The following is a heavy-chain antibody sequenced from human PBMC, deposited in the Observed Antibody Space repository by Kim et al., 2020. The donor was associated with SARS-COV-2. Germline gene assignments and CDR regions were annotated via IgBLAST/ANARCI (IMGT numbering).Heavy chain of an antibody. CDR3: VRDRMGGAFDI. D-gene: IGHD3-16*01. J-gene: IGHJ3*02. Sequence: GGSLRLFCATSGFTFSAYDMNWVRQAPGKGLEWLSFITKSSTTIYYADSVEGRFTISRDNAKNSLFLQMNSLRDEDTALYYCVRDRMGGAFDIWGPRTMV. CDR2: ITKSSTTI. V-gene: IGHV3-48*02. CDR1: GFTFSAYD.